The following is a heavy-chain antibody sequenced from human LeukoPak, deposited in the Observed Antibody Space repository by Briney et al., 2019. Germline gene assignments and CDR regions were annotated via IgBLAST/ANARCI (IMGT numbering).Heavy chain of an antibody. J-gene: IGHJ4*02. CDR1: GFTFSSYS. CDR3: ARGVVGATTSGDY. D-gene: IGHD1-26*01. V-gene: IGHV3-48*01. CDR2: ISSSSSTI. Sequence: SGGSLRLSCAASGFTFSSYSMNWVRQAPGKGLEWVSYISSSSSTIYYADSVKGRFTTSRDNAKNSLYLQMNSLRAEDTAVYYCARGVVGATTSGDYWGQGTLVTVSS.